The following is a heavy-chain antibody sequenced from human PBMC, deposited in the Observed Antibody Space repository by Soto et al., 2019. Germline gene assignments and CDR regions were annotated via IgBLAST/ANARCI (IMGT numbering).Heavy chain of an antibody. D-gene: IGHD3-10*01. CDR2: IYHSGSI. J-gene: IGHJ3*02. V-gene: IGHV4-30-2*01. CDR3: ARSRRVLDAFDS. CDR1: GAPVNTDHYS. Sequence: SEIRSLTCAVSGAPVNTDHYSWAWFRQPPGGVLEWIGYIYHSGSIYYNPSLTSRVAISKDTSSNQFSLKLTSVTADATAVYFCARSRRVLDAFDSWGPGALVT.